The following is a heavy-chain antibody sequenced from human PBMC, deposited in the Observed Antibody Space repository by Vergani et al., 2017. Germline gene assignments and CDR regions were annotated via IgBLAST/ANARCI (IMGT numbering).Heavy chain of an antibody. CDR1: GGSISSGDYY. CDR2: IYYSGST. CDR3: ARARRRGPYCSSTSCGFGERDY. Sequence: QVQLQESGPGLVKPSQTLSLTCTVSGGSISSGDYYWSWIRQPPGKGLEWIGYIYYSGSTYYNPSLKSRVTISVDTSKNQFSLKLSSVTAADTAVYYCARARRRGPYCSSTSCGFGERDYWGQGTLVTVSS. J-gene: IGHJ4*02. V-gene: IGHV4-30-4*01. D-gene: IGHD2-2*01.